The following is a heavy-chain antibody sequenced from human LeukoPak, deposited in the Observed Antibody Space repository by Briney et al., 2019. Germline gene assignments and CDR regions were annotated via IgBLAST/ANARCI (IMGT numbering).Heavy chain of an antibody. CDR1: GGSFSGYY. CDR2: INHSGST. D-gene: IGHD3-22*01. Sequence: PSETLSLTCAVYGGSFSGYYWSWIRQPPGKGLEWIGEINHSGSTNYNPALKSRVTISVDTSKNQFSLKLSSVTAADTAVYYCARGRSASSGYYYFDYWGQRTLVTVSS. V-gene: IGHV4-34*01. CDR3: ARGRSASSGYYYFDY. J-gene: IGHJ4*02.